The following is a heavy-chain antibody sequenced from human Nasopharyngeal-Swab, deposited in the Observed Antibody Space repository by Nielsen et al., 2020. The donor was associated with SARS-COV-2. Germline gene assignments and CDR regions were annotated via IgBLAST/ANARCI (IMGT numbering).Heavy chain of an antibody. J-gene: IGHJ4*02. CDR2: IRSKAYGGTT. CDR1: GFTFGDYA. V-gene: IGHV3-49*03. CDR3: TRADVRPAGSGSYYEYPDY. D-gene: IGHD1-26*01. Sequence: GASLKISCTASGFTFGDYAMSWFHQAPGKGLEWVGFIRSKAYGGTTEYAASVKGRFTISRDDSKSIAYLQMNSLKTEDTAVYYCTRADVRPAGSGSYYEYPDYWGQGTLVTVSS.